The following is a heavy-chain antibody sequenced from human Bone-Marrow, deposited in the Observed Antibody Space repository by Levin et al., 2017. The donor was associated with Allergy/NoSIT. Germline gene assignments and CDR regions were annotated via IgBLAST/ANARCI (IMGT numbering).Heavy chain of an antibody. CDR1: GFTFSSYG. Sequence: PGGSLRLSCAASGFTFSSYGMHWVRQAPGKGLEWVAVISYDGSNKYYADSVKGRFTISRDNSKNTLYLQMNSLRAEDTAVYYCAKVRPGTPEWGQGTLVTVSS. D-gene: IGHD1-1*01. V-gene: IGHV3-30*18. J-gene: IGHJ4*02. CDR2: ISYDGSNK. CDR3: AKVRPGTPE.